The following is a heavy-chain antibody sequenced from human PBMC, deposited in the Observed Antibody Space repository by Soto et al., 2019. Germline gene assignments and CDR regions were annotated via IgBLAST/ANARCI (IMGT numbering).Heavy chain of an antibody. V-gene: IGHV1-69*04. CDR3: ARDPTRIAAAGTGTYNWFDP. Sequence: SVKVSCKASGGTFSCYTISWVRQAPGQGLEWMGRIIPILGIANYAQKFQGRVTITADKSTSTAYMELSSLRSEDTAVYYCARDPTRIAAAGTGTYNWFDPWGQGTLVTVSS. CDR1: GGTFSCYT. J-gene: IGHJ5*02. CDR2: IIPILGIA. D-gene: IGHD6-13*01.